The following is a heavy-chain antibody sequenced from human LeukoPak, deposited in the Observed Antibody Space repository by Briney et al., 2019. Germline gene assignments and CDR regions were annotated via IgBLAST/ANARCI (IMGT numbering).Heavy chain of an antibody. D-gene: IGHD6-13*01. V-gene: IGHV1-2*02. CDR1: GYTFTGYY. CDR3: ASRKGGIAAASNYYYYGMDV. Sequence: ASVKVSCKASGYTFTGYYMHWVRQAPGQGLERMGWINPNSGGTNYAQKFQGRVTMTRDTSISTAYMELSRLRSDDTAVYYCASRKGGIAAASNYYYYGMDVWGQGTTVTVSS. J-gene: IGHJ6*02. CDR2: INPNSGGT.